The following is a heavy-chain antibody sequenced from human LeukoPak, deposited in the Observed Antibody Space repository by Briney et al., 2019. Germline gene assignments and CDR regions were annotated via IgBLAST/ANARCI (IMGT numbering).Heavy chain of an antibody. CDR3: ARIGSSWYRWFDP. J-gene: IGHJ5*02. Sequence: SEPLTLTCTVSGYSISSAYYWGWIRPPPGQGLEWIGSIYHSGNTYYNPSLKSRVTISVDTSKNQFSLKLSSVTAADTAVYYCARIGSSWYRWFDPWGQGTLLTVSS. CDR1: GYSISSAYY. CDR2: IYHSGNT. V-gene: IGHV4-38-2*02. D-gene: IGHD6-13*01.